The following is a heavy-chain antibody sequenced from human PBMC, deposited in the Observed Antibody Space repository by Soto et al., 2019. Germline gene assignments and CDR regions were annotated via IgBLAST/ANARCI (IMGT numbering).Heavy chain of an antibody. CDR2: ISWDGGST. CDR1: GFTFDDYA. Sequence: GWSLRLSCAASGFTFDDYAMHWVRQAPGKGLEWVSLISWDGGSTYYADSVKGRFTISRDNSKNSLYLQMNSLRAEDTALYYCAKDPYAKGFGELFYYYYGMDVWGQGTTVTVSS. CDR3: AKDPYAKGFGELFYYYYGMDV. J-gene: IGHJ6*02. D-gene: IGHD3-10*01. V-gene: IGHV3-43D*03.